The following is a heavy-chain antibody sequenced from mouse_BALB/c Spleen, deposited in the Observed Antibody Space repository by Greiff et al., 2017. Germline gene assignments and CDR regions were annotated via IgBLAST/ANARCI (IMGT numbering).Heavy chain of an antibody. V-gene: IGHV1S126*01. Sequence: QVQLKESGPQLVRPGASVKISCKASGYSFTSYWMHWVKQRPGQGLEWIGMIDPSDSETRLNQKFKDKATLTVDESSSTAYMQLSSPTSEDSAVYYCARSNWDGGAWFAYWGQGTLVTVSA. J-gene: IGHJ3*01. CDR2: IDPSDSET. CDR3: ARSNWDGGAWFAY. D-gene: IGHD4-1*01. CDR1: GYSFTSYW.